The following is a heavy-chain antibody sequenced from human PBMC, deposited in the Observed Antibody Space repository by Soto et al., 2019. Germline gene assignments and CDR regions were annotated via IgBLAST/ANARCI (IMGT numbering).Heavy chain of an antibody. CDR3: VRSRGWIFKY. CDR1: GFTFSAYW. V-gene: IGHV3-7*05. Sequence: EVHLVESGGDLVQPGGSLRLSFAASGFTFSAYWMQWVRQAPGKGLEWVAIIKQDGSAKYYVDSVTGRFTISRDNAKQSLYLQMSSLRAEDTAMYYCVRSRGWIFKYWGQGSLVTVSS. D-gene: IGHD2-2*03. J-gene: IGHJ4*02. CDR2: IKQDGSAK.